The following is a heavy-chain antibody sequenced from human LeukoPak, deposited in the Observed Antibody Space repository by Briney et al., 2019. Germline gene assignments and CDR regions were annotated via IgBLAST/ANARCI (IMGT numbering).Heavy chain of an antibody. D-gene: IGHD1-7*01. V-gene: IGHV3-23*01. J-gene: IGHJ4*02. Sequence: GGSLRLSCAASGFTFDNYAMSWVRQAPGKGLEWVSAISSSGGSSYHADSVKGRFTISRDNSKNTLYLQMNSLRVEDTAVYYCAKDGWITGTTYFDCLGQGTMVTVSS. CDR1: GFTFDNYA. CDR2: ISSSGGSS. CDR3: AKDGWITGTTYFDC.